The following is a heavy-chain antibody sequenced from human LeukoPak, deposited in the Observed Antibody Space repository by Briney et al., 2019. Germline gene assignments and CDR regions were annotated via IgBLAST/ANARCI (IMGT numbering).Heavy chain of an antibody. J-gene: IGHJ6*02. D-gene: IGHD6-13*01. CDR3: ARDLSSSWNYYYYGMDV. CDR2: INPNSGGT. V-gene: IGHV1-2*02. Sequence: ASVKLSCKASGYTFTGYYMHWVRQAPGQGLEWMGWINPNSGGTNYAQKFQGRVTMTRDTSISTAYMELSRLRSDDTAVYYCARDLSSSWNYYYYGMDVWGQGTTVTVSS. CDR1: GYTFTGYY.